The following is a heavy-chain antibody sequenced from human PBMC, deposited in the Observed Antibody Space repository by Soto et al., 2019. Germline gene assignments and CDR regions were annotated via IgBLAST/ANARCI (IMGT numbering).Heavy chain of an antibody. CDR3: AREIAVAGTHYFDY. Sequence: SETLSLTCTVSGGSISNYYWSWIRQPPGKGLEWIGYIYYSGSINYNHALKSRVTISEDTSKNQFSLKMSSVTAADTAVYYCAREIAVAGTHYFDYWGQGTLITVSS. D-gene: IGHD6-19*01. J-gene: IGHJ4*02. CDR1: GGSISNYY. V-gene: IGHV4-59*01. CDR2: IYYSGSI.